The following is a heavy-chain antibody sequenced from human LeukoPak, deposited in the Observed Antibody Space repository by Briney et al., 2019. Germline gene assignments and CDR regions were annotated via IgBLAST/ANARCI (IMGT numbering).Heavy chain of an antibody. CDR1: GGTFSSYA. V-gene: IGHV1-69*04. CDR2: IIPILGIA. J-gene: IGHJ4*02. Sequence: GASVKVSCKASGGTFSSYAISWVRQAPGQGLEWMGRIIPILGIANYAQKFQGRVTMTTDTSTSTAYMELRSLRSDDTAVCYCARGNVGATRSLDYWGQGTLVTVSS. CDR3: ARGNVGATRSLDY. D-gene: IGHD1-26*01.